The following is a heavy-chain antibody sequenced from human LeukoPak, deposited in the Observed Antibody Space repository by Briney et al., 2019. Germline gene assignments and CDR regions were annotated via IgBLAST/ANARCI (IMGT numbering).Heavy chain of an antibody. CDR2: INPSGGST. Sequence: ASVKVSCKASGYTFTGYYMHWVRQAPGQGLEWMGRINPSGGSTSYAQKFQGRVTMTRDTSTSTVYMELSSLRSEDTAVYYCARERKVAGTSEYFQHWGQGTLVTVSS. D-gene: IGHD6-19*01. J-gene: IGHJ1*01. CDR1: GYTFTGYY. CDR3: ARERKVAGTSEYFQH. V-gene: IGHV1-46*01.